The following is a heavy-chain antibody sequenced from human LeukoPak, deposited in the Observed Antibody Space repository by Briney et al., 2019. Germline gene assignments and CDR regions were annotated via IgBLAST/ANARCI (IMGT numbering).Heavy chain of an antibody. CDR2: ISYDGSNK. D-gene: IGHD3-10*01. CDR1: GFTFSNFA. V-gene: IGHV3-30-3*01. J-gene: IGHJ4*02. Sequence: GGSLSLSCAASGFTFSNFAMSWVRQAPGKGLEWVAVISYDGSNKFYADSVKGRFTLSRDNSKNTLYLQMNSLRIEDTAVYYCGRGSVGFGELNYWGQGTLVTVSS. CDR3: GRGSVGFGELNY.